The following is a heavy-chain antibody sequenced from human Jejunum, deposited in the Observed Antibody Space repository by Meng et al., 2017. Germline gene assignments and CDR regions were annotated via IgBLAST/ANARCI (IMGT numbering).Heavy chain of an antibody. Sequence: QVHLQQPGPGLVKPSQTLSLTWAISGDSVSSNSAAWNWIRQSPSRGLEWLGRTYYRSKYYNDYALSVKSRITINPDTSKNQFSLQLNSVTPEDTAIYYCARDWGDVRGGFDFWGQGTLVTVSS. V-gene: IGHV6-1*01. CDR2: TYYRSKYYN. J-gene: IGHJ4*02. CDR1: GDSVSSNSAA. CDR3: ARDWGDVRGGFDF. D-gene: IGHD3-10*02.